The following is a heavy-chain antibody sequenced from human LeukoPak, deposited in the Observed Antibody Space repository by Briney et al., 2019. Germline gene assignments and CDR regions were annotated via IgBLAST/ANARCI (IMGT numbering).Heavy chain of an antibody. J-gene: IGHJ3*02. Sequence: ASVKVSCKASGYTFTSYGISWVRQAPGQGLEWMGWISAYNGNTNYAQKLQGRVTMTTDTSTSTAYMELRSLRSDDTAVYYCAREYNSGPKQTDAFDIWGQGTMVTVSS. CDR3: AREYNSGPKQTDAFDI. CDR1: GYTFTSYG. CDR2: ISAYNGNT. V-gene: IGHV1-18*01. D-gene: IGHD3-22*01.